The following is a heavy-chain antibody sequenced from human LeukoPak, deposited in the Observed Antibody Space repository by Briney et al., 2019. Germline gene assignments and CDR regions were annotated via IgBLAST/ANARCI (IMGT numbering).Heavy chain of an antibody. CDR3: AKDPANGYLNTNFDY. J-gene: IGHJ4*02. V-gene: IGHV3-23*01. Sequence: GGSLRLSCAASGFTFGSYSMSWVRQPPGKGLEWVSSISGSGSSTYYADSVKGRFTISRDNSKKKLYQQMNSLRAEDTAVYYCAKDPANGYLNTNFDYWGQGTLVTVSS. CDR1: GFTFGSYS. D-gene: IGHD2-8*01. CDR2: ISGSGSST.